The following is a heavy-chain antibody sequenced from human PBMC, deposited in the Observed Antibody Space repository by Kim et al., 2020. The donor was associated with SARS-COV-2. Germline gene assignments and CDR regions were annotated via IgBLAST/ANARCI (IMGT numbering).Heavy chain of an antibody. D-gene: IGHD3-3*01. J-gene: IGHJ5*02. CDR1: GGSISSSNW. Sequence: SETLSLTCAVSGGSISSSNWWSWVRQPPGKGLEWIGEIYHSGSTNYNPSLKSRVTISVDKSKNQFSLKLSSVTAADTAVYYCARDRLFLNNWFDPWGQGTLVTVSS. V-gene: IGHV4-4*02. CDR3: ARDRLFLNNWFDP. CDR2: IYHSGST.